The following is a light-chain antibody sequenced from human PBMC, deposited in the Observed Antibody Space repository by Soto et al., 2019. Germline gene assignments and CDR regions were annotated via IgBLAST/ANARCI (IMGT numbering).Light chain of an antibody. V-gene: IGLV1-36*01. CDR3: AAWDDSLIGLV. J-gene: IGLJ1*01. Sequence: QSVLTQPPSVSEAPRQRVTISCSGSSSNIGNNAVNWYQQLPGKAPKLLIYYDDLLPSGVSDRFSGSKSGTSASLAISGLQSEDEADYYCAAWDDSLIGLVFGTGTKVTVL. CDR1: SSNIGNNA. CDR2: YDD.